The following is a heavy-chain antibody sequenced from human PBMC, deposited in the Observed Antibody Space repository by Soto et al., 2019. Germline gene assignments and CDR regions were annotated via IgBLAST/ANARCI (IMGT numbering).Heavy chain of an antibody. CDR3: ARDPPHLYCGGDCYSPWDY. J-gene: IGHJ4*02. CDR1: GFTFSSYA. D-gene: IGHD2-21*02. CDR2: ISYDGSNK. Sequence: QVQLVESGGGVVQPGRSLRLSCAASGFTFSSYAMHWVRQAPGKGLEWVAVISYDGSNKYYADSVKGRFTISRDNSKNTLYLRMNSLRAEDTAVYYCARDPPHLYCGGDCYSPWDYWGQGTLVTVSS. V-gene: IGHV3-30-3*01.